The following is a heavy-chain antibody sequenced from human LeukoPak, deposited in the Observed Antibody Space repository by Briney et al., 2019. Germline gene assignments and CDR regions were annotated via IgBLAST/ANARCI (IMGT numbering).Heavy chain of an antibody. D-gene: IGHD1-26*01. Sequence: ASVKVSCKASGYTFTSYYMHWVRQAPGQGLECMGWINPNSGDTNYAPKFQGRVTMTRDTSISTAYMELSRLRSDDTAVYYCARSREHTFDIWGQGTMVTVSS. J-gene: IGHJ3*02. CDR2: INPNSGDT. CDR3: ARSREHTFDI. CDR1: GYTFTSYY. V-gene: IGHV1-2*02.